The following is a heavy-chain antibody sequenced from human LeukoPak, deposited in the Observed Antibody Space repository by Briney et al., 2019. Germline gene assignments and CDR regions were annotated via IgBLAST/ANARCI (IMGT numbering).Heavy chain of an antibody. J-gene: IGHJ4*02. V-gene: IGHV4-34*01. D-gene: IGHD6-6*01. Sequence: SETLSLTCAVYGGSFSGYYWSWIRQPPGKALEWIGEINHSGSTNYNPSLKSRVTISVDTSKNQFSLKLSSVTAADTAVYYCARSIAARPGDYWGQGTLVTVSS. CDR2: INHSGST. CDR3: ARSIAARPGDY. CDR1: GGSFSGYY.